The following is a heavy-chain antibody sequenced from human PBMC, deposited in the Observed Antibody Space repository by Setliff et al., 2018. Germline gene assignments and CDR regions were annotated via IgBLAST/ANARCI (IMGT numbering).Heavy chain of an antibody. CDR3: ARGGSIYDHVWGSYRFVDS. J-gene: IGHJ4*02. V-gene: IGHV1-2*02. CDR1: GYTFTDFY. Sequence: GASVKVSCKTSGYTFTDFYIQWVRQAPGQGLEWMGWINPYTGDTDCAPKFQGRVTVTRDTSVTTAYTDLTRLTSDDTAVYYCARGGSIYDHVWGSYRFVDSWGQGTLVTVSS. D-gene: IGHD3-16*02. CDR2: INPYTGDT.